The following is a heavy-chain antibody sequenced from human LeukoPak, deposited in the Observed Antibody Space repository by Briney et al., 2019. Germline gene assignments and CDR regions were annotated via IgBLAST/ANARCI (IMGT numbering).Heavy chain of an antibody. Sequence: ASVKVSCKASRYTFTGYYMHWVRQAPGQGLEWMGWINPNSGGTNYAQKFQGRVTMTRDTSISTAYMELSRLRSDDTAVYYCARDSPDYYDSSGYFHDAFDIWGQGTMVTVSS. CDR1: RYTFTGYY. J-gene: IGHJ3*02. CDR3: ARDSPDYYDSSGYFHDAFDI. V-gene: IGHV1-2*02. CDR2: INPNSGGT. D-gene: IGHD3-22*01.